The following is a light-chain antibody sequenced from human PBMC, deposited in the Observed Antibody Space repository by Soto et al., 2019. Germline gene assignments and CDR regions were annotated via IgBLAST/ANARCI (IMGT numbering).Light chain of an antibody. J-gene: IGKJ1*01. V-gene: IGKV3-15*01. CDR3: QQYDNWPQT. CDR1: QSVGSN. Sequence: EIVMTQSPATLSVSPGERATLSCRASQSVGSNLAWYQQKPGQAPSLLIYGASTRATGIPARFSGSGSGTELTITISSLQSEDCAVYYCQQYDNWPQTFGQGTKVDIK. CDR2: GAS.